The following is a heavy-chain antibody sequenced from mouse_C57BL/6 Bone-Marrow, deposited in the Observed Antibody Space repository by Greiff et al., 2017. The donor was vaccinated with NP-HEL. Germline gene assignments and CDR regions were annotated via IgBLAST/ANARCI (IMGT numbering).Heavy chain of an antibody. D-gene: IGHD3-1*01. Sequence: VQLQQSGAELVRPGASVKLSCTASGFNITDYYMHWVKQRPEQGLEWIGRIDPEDGDTEYAPKFQGKATMTADTSSNTAYLQLSSLTSDDTAVYYCTTSGNPGFAYGGQGTLVTVSA. CDR2: IDPEDGDT. CDR3: TTSGNPGFAY. V-gene: IGHV14-1*01. CDR1: GFNITDYY. J-gene: IGHJ3*01.